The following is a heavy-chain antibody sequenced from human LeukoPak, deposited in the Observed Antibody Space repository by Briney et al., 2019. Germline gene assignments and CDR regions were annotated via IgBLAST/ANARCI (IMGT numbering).Heavy chain of an antibody. D-gene: IGHD3-16*02. CDR1: GFTFSSYG. V-gene: IGHV3-30*02. CDR3: ARSYVWGSYPSFDY. Sequence: PGGSLRLSCVASGFTFSSYGMHWVRQAPGKGLEWVAFIRYDGRIEYYADSVKGRFTISRDTSKNTLYLQMSSLRAEDTAVYYCARSYVWGSYPSFDYWGQGTLVTVSS. J-gene: IGHJ4*02. CDR2: IRYDGRIE.